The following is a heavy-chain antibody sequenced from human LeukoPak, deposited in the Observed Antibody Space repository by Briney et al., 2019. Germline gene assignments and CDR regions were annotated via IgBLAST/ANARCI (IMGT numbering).Heavy chain of an antibody. CDR1: GFTFSSYG. Sequence: PGGSLRLSCAASGFTFSSYGMHWVRQAPGKGLEWVANIKQDGREKYYVDSVKGRFTSSRDNAKNSLYLQMNSLRAEDTAMYYCARVSSKTMVRALITKKNYYYYYMDVWGKGTTVTISS. D-gene: IGHD3-10*01. J-gene: IGHJ6*03. CDR3: ARVSSKTMVRALITKKNYYYYYMDV. CDR2: IKQDGREK. V-gene: IGHV3-7*01.